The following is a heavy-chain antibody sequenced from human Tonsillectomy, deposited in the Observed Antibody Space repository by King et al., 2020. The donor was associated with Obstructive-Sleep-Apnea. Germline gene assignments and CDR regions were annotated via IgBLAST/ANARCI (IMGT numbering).Heavy chain of an antibody. Sequence: VQLVESGGGLVQPGGSLRLSCAASGFTFSSYWMSWVRKAPGKGLEWVANIKQDGSEKYYVDSVKGRFTISRDNAKNSLYLQMNSLRAEDTAVYYCARRDCSSTSCYNYFDYWGQGTLVTVSS. V-gene: IGHV3-7*01. CDR1: GFTFSSYW. CDR2: IKQDGSEK. D-gene: IGHD2-2*02. J-gene: IGHJ4*02. CDR3: ARRDCSSTSCYNYFDY.